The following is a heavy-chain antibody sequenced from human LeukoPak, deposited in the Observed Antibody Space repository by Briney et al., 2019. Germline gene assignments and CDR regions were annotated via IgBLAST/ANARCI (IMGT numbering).Heavy chain of an antibody. D-gene: IGHD7-27*01. CDR2: ISTFTGNT. V-gene: IGHV1-18*01. CDR1: GYTFYSHG. J-gene: IGHJ3*02. Sequence: ASVKVSCKASGYTFYSHGVTWVRQAPGQGLEWMGLISTFTGNTNYAQKFQDRVTMTTDTSTSTAYMELRSLRSDDTAMYYCARGVWGDAFDIWGQGTTVTVSS. CDR3: ARGVWGDAFDI.